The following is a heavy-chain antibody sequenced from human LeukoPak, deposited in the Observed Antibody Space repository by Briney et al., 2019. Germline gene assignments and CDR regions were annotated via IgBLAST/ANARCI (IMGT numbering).Heavy chain of an antibody. Sequence: SETLSLTCTVSGGSISSYYWSWIRLPPGKGLEWIGYIYYSGSTYYNPSLKSRVTISVDTSKNQFSLKLSSVTAADTAVYYCARSSDGGNTPFDYWGQGTLVTVSS. CDR1: GGSISSYY. D-gene: IGHD4-23*01. CDR3: ARSSDGGNTPFDY. J-gene: IGHJ4*02. V-gene: IGHV4-59*06. CDR2: IYYSGST.